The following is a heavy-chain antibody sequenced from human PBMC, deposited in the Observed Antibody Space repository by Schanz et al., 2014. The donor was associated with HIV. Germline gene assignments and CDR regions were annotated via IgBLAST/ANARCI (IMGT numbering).Heavy chain of an antibody. CDR2: MSYDGVRK. J-gene: IGHJ4*02. CDR1: GFTFNSYG. D-gene: IGHD4-17*01. V-gene: IGHV3-33*05. CDR3: ARDLHDYGDARTDY. Sequence: EQLVESGGGVVQPGRSLRLSCAASGFTFNSYGMHWVRQAPGKGLEWVAVMSYDGVRKYLGDSVKGRFTVSRDNAKNTVYLQMSRLGAEDTAVYYCARDLHDYGDARTDYWGQGILVTVSS.